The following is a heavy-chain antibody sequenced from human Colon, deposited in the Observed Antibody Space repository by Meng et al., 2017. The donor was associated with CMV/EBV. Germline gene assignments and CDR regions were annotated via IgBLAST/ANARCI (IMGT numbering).Heavy chain of an antibody. J-gene: IGHJ4*02. D-gene: IGHD2-15*01. CDR1: GFTFTNAA. CDR3: TTLLRGF. Sequence: EGHVVESGGGLVKPGGSLRLSCAASGFTFTNAAMTWVRQASGKGLEWIGRIKSKIDGGKIDYAAPVRGRFAISRDDSKATVYLQIDTLEIEDTGMYYCTTLLRGFWGQGTLVTVSS. CDR2: IKSKIDGGKI. V-gene: IGHV3-15*01.